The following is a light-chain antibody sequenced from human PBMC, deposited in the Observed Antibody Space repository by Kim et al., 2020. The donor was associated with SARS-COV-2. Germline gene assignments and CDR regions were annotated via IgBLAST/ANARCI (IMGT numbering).Light chain of an antibody. V-gene: IGKV3-11*01. CDR1: QSVSSY. Sequence: LSPGERATLSCRASQSVSSYLAWYQQKPGQAPRLLIYDASSRATGIPARFSGSGSGTDFTLTISSLEPEDFAVYYCQQRSNWSWTFGQGTKVDIK. CDR3: QQRSNWSWT. CDR2: DAS. J-gene: IGKJ1*01.